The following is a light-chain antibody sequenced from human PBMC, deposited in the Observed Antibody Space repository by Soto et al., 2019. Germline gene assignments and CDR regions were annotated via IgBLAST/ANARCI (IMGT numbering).Light chain of an antibody. CDR1: SANIGAGFD. V-gene: IGLV1-40*01. CDR3: QSFDTRRTVV. J-gene: IGLJ2*01. Sequence: QSVLTQAPSVSGAPWQSVTISCTGTSANIGAGFDVYWFQLLPETAPKLLMNGPSGVPDRFSASRSGTSASLTISGLQPEDEGDYYCQSFDTRRTVVFGGGTKLTVL.